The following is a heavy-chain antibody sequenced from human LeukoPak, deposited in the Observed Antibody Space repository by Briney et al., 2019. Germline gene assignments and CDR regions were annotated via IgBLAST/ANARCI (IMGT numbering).Heavy chain of an antibody. Sequence: SETLSLTCTVSGGSISSYYWSWIRQPPGRGLEYIGYIYYSGSTNYNPSLKSRVTMSVDTSKNQFSLKLSSVTAADTAVYYCASYSSGWYGYFQHWGQGTLVTVSS. V-gene: IGHV4-59*12. CDR2: IYYSGST. CDR3: ASYSSGWYGYFQH. D-gene: IGHD6-19*01. J-gene: IGHJ1*01. CDR1: GGSISSYY.